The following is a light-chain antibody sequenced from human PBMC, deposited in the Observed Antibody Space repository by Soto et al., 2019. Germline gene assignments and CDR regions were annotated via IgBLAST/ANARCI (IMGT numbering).Light chain of an antibody. J-gene: IGLJ1*01. CDR1: SSDVGGYNY. CDR2: AVS. Sequence: QSALTQPASVSGSPGQSITISCTGTSSDVGGYNYVSWYQQHPGKAPKLMIYAVSNRPSGVSNRFPGSKSGNTASLTISGLQAEDEADYYCSSYTSSSTLYVFGTGTKVTVL. CDR3: SSYTSSSTLYV. V-gene: IGLV2-14*01.